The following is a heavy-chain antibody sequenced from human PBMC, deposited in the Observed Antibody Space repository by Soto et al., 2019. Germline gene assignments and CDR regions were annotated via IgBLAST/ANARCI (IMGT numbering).Heavy chain of an antibody. CDR2: ISSSSSTI. CDR1: GFTFSSYS. Sequence: PGGSLRLSCAASGFTFSSYSMNWVRQAPGKGLEWVSYISSSSSTIYYADSVKGRFTISRDNAKNSLYLQMNSLRAEDTAVYYCARFDGTYYFDYWGQGTLVTVSS. V-gene: IGHV3-48*01. CDR3: ARFDGTYYFDY. J-gene: IGHJ4*02.